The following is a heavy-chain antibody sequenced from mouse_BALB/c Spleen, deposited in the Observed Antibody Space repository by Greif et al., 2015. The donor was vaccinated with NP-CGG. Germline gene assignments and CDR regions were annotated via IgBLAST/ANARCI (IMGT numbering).Heavy chain of an antibody. CDR2: IRNKANGYTT. CDR1: GFTFTDYY. V-gene: IGHV7-3*02. CDR3: ARDIGYGNYVGDY. D-gene: IGHD2-1*01. J-gene: IGHJ4*01. Sequence: EVQVVESGGGLVQPGGSLRLSCATSGFTFTDYYMSWVRQPPGKALEWLGFIRNKANGYTTEYSASVKGRFTISRDNSQSILYLQMNTLRAEDSATYYCARDIGYGNYVGDYWGQGTSVTVSS.